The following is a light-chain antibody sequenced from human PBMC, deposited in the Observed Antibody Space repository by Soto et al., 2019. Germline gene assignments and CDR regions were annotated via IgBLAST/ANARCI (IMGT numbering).Light chain of an antibody. CDR3: QQYGSAPPYT. V-gene: IGKV3-20*01. CDR2: EAS. CDR1: QSVSSRY. Sequence: EIVLTQSPGTLSLAPGERATLSCRASQSVSSRYLTWYQQKPGQAPSVLIYEASSSATGIPDRFSGSGSGTDFTLTISRLEPEDFAVYYCQQYGSAPPYTFGQGTKVDIK. J-gene: IGKJ2*01.